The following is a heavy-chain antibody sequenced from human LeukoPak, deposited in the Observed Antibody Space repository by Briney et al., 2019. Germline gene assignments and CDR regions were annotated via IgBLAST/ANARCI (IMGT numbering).Heavy chain of an antibody. J-gene: IGHJ6*02. V-gene: IGHV1-18*01. D-gene: IGHD6-13*01. CDR1: GYTFTSYG. CDR2: ISAYNGNT. CDR3: ARDMEQQLAYYYYYGMDV. Sequence: ASVKVFCKASGYTFTSYGISWVRQAPGQGLEWMGWISAYNGNTNYAQKLQGRVTMTTDTSTSTAYMELRSLRSGDTAVYYCARDMEQQLAYYYYYGMDVWGQGTTVTVSS.